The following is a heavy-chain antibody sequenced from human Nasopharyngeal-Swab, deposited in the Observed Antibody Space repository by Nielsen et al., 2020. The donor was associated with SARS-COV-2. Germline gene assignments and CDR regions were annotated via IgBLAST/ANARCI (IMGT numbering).Heavy chain of an antibody. J-gene: IGHJ5*02. V-gene: IGHV1-46*01. D-gene: IGHD2-15*01. Sequence: WVRQAPGQGLEWMGIINPGGGSARYSQNFQGRVTMTRDTSTSTVYMELSSLRSEDTAVYYCARGGDPREVVAATDCFDPWGQGTLVTDSS. CDR3: ARGGDPREVVAATDCFDP. CDR2: INPGGGSA.